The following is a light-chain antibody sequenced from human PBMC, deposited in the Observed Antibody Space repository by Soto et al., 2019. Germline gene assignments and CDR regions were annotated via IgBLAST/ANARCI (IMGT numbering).Light chain of an antibody. V-gene: IGKV3-20*01. CDR1: QSVSSSY. CDR2: GAS. Sequence: EIVLTQSPGTLSLSPGERATLSCRASQSVSSSYLAWYQQKPGQAPRLLIYGASSRATGMPDRFSGSGSGTDFTLTISRLEREDFAVYYCQQYGSAWTFGQGTKVEIK. J-gene: IGKJ1*01. CDR3: QQYGSAWT.